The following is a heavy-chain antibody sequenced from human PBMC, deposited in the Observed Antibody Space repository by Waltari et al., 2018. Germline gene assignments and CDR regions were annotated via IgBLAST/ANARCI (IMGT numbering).Heavy chain of an antibody. D-gene: IGHD4-4*01. J-gene: IGHJ5*02. CDR2: IKCDGSST. CDR3: ARVNSNYVNWFDP. Sequence: EEQLVESGGGVVRPGGSLRLSCAASGFPFDNYAMAWVRQAPGRGLGGVSGIKCDGSSTGDADSVKRRFTISRDNAKNSLHLHVNSLTAEDTAFYYCARVNSNYVNWFDPWGQGTLVIVSS. CDR1: GFPFDNYA. V-gene: IGHV3-20*04.